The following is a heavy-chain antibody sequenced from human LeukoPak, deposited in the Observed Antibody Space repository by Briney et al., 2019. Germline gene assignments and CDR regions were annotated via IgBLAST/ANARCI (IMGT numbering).Heavy chain of an antibody. J-gene: IGHJ4*02. D-gene: IGHD6-6*01. CDR1: GDSSSSYY. Sequence: PSETLSLTCTVSGDSSSSYYWSWIRQPPGKGLEWIGYIYYSGGTNYNPSLKSRVTISLDTSKNHFSLKLRSVTAADTAVYYCARQFTSSSFDSWGQGTLATVSS. CDR2: IYYSGGT. CDR3: ARQFTSSSFDS. V-gene: IGHV4-59*01.